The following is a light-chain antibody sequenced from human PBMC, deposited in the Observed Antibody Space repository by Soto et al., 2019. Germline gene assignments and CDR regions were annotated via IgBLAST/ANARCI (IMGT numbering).Light chain of an antibody. CDR2: DAS. CDR3: QQRSNWPLT. CDR1: QSVSSY. J-gene: IGKJ4*02. V-gene: IGKV3-11*01. Sequence: EIVLTQSPATLSLSPGERATLSCRASQSVSSYLAWYPQKPGQAPRLRIYDASNRATCIPARFSGSGSGTDFTLTISSLEPEDFAVSYCQQRSNWPLTFGGGTKVEIK.